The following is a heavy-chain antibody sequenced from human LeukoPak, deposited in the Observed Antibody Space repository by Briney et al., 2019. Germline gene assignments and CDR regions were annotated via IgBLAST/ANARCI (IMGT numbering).Heavy chain of an antibody. CDR2: IWYDGSNK. J-gene: IGHJ4*02. CDR3: AGDGDPTTVTPDY. Sequence: GRSLRLSCAASGFTFSSYGMHWVRQAPGKGLEWVAVIWYDGSNKYYADSVKGRFTISRDNSKNTLYLQMNSLRAEDTAVYYCAGDGDPTTVTPDYWGQGTLVTVSS. D-gene: IGHD4-17*01. V-gene: IGHV3-33*01. CDR1: GFTFSSYG.